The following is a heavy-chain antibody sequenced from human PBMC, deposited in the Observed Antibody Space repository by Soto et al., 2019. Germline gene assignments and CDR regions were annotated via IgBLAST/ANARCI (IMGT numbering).Heavy chain of an antibody. J-gene: IGHJ5*02. CDR3: AKGGAQLLHYNWFDP. V-gene: IGHV3-23*01. D-gene: IGHD2-2*01. CDR2: ISGSGGST. Sequence: HPGGSLRLSCAASGFTFSSYAMSWVRQAPGKGLEWVSAISGSGGSTYYADSVKGRFTISRDNSKNTLYLQMNSLRAEDTAVYYCAKGGAQLLHYNWFDPWGQGTLVTVS. CDR1: GFTFSSYA.